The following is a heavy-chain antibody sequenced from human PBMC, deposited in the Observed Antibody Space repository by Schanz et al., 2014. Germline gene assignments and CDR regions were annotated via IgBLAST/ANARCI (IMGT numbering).Heavy chain of an antibody. J-gene: IGHJ4*02. CDR1: GFSFRKSA. CDR2: LSGSGAGT. Sequence: EVQLVESGGGLIKPGGSLRLSCAASGFSFRKSAMSWVRQAPGKGLEWVSTLSGSGAGTFYADSVKGRFTISRDNSRNTVYLQMSSLRAEDTAVYYCVKDDRGDVVVVAANYWGQGAQVIVSS. V-gene: IGHV3-23*04. D-gene: IGHD2-15*01. CDR3: VKDDRGDVVVVAANY.